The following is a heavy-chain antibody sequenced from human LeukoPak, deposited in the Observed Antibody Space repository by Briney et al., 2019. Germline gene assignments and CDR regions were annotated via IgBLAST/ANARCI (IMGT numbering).Heavy chain of an antibody. CDR1: GGSISSYY. CDR2: IYTSGST. CDR3: ASPEGVDGDYRFDY. D-gene: IGHD4-17*01. V-gene: IGHV4-4*07. Sequence: SETLSLTCTVSGGSISSYYWSWIRQPAGKGLEWIGRIYTSGSTNYNPSLKSRVTMSVDTSKNQFSLKLSSVTAADTAVYYCASPEGVDGDYRFDYWGQGTLVTVSS. J-gene: IGHJ4*02.